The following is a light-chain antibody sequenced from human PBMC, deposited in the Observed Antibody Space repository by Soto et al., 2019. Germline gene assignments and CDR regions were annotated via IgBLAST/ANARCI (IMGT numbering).Light chain of an antibody. CDR1: SSDVGVYNF. V-gene: IGLV2-14*01. CDR2: EVT. CDR3: SSYTSSSTEV. J-gene: IGLJ1*01. Sequence: QSALTQPASVSGSPGQSITISCTGSSSDVGVYNFVSWYQQHPGKAPKVMIYEVTNRPSGVSNRCSGSKSGNTASLTISGLQAEDEADYFCSSYTSSSTEVFGTGTKLAVL.